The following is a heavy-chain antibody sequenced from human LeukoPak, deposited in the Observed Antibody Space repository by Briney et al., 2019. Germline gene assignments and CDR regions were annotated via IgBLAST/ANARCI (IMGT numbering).Heavy chain of an antibody. V-gene: IGHV3-11*01. CDR1: GFTFSDYY. J-gene: IGHJ4*02. Sequence: PGGSLRLSCAASGFTFSDYYMSWIRQAPGKGLEWVSYISSSGSTIYYAHSVKGRFTISRDNSKNTLYLQMNSLRAEDTAVYYCAKDWDRRFDYWGQGTLVTVSS. CDR2: ISSSGSTI. D-gene: IGHD1-14*01. CDR3: AKDWDRRFDY.